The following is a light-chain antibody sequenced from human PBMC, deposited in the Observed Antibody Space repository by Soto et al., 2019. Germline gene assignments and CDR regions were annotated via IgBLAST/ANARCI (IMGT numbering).Light chain of an antibody. J-gene: IGKJ4*01. V-gene: IGKV3-15*01. CDR1: QSVGDH. Sequence: EIVMTQSPGTLSVSPGERATLSCRASQSVGDHLAWYQQKPGQVPRLLIYGASTRATGIPARFSGSGSGTDFTLTITSLQSEDFAVYYCQQYYNWPPLTFGGGTRVEI. CDR2: GAS. CDR3: QQYYNWPPLT.